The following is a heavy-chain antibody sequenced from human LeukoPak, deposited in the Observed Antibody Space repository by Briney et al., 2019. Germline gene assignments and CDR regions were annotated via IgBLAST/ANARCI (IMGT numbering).Heavy chain of an antibody. CDR2: ISHSEST. V-gene: IGHV4-38-2*02. CDR1: GYSISSGYY. J-gene: IGHJ4*02. Sequence: SETLSLTGTVSGYSISSGYYWGWIRQPPGKGLEWIGSISHSESTNYNPSLKSRVTISVDTSKNQFSLKLSSVTAADTAVYYCARRGGHGGSFDYWGQGTLVTVSS. CDR3: ARRGGHGGSFDY. D-gene: IGHD4-23*01.